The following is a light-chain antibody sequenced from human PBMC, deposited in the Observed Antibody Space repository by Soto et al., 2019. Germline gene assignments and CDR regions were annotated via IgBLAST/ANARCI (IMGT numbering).Light chain of an antibody. CDR2: SAS. CDR3: QQYYSYPRT. V-gene: IGKV3-20*01. CDR1: QSVSSSY. J-gene: IGKJ1*01. Sequence: IVFTQSPSTLSLTPGERATFSCRASQSVSSSYLAWYQQKPGQAPRFLIYSASSRATGIPDRFSGSGSGTDFTLTISCLQSEDFATYYCQQYYSYPRTFGQGTX.